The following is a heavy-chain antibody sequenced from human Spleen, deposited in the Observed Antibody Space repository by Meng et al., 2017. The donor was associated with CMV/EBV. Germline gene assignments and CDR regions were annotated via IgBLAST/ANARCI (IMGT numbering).Heavy chain of an antibody. CDR3: ARVSAVAGTGHY. V-gene: IGHV4-4*02. D-gene: IGHD6-19*01. J-gene: IGHJ4*02. CDR1: GGAISSRHW. CDR2: IYHSGST. Sequence: CDVSGGAISSRHWWSWVRQPPGKGLEWIGEIYHSGSTNYNPSLESRVTISVDKSKNQFSLKLSSVTAADTAVYYCARVSAVAGTGHYWGQGTLVTVSS.